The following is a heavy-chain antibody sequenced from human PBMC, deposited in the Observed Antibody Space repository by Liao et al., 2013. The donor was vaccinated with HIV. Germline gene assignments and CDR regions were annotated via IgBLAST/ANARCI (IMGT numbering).Heavy chain of an antibody. J-gene: IGHJ4*02. V-gene: IGHV4-34*01. D-gene: IGHD3-16*01. CDR3: ARGKLHLRAIMDVLDY. CDR1: GGSFSGYY. CDR2: VNHSGST. Sequence: QVQLQQWGAGLLKPSETLSLTCAVYGGSFSGYYWSWIRQSPREGAWSGLGKVNHSGSTNYNPSLKSRVTISVDTSKNQFSLKLSSVTAADTAVYYCARGKLHLRAIMDVLDYWGQGTLVAVSS.